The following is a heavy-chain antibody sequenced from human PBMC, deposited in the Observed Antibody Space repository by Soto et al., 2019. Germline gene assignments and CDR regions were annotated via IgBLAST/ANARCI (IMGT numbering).Heavy chain of an antibody. CDR2: IKSKTDGGTT. J-gene: IGHJ6*02. CDR3: TTDPAVAGPMDV. Sequence: EVQLVESGGGLVKPGGSLRLSCAASGFTFSNAWMNWVRQAPGKGLEWVGRIKSKTDGGTTDYAAPVKGRFTISRADSKNTLYLQMNSLKTEDTAVYYCTTDPAVAGPMDVWGQGTTVTVSS. V-gene: IGHV3-15*07. D-gene: IGHD6-19*01. CDR1: GFTFSNAW.